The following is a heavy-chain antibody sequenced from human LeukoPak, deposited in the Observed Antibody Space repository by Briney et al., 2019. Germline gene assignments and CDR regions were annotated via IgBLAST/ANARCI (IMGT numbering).Heavy chain of an antibody. D-gene: IGHD6-19*01. CDR2: IYYRGST. Sequence: SETLSLTCTVSGGSISSSSYYGGWIRQPPGKGLEWSGSIYYRGSTYYNPSLKSRVTISVDTSKNQFSLKLSSVTAADTAVYYCARGTSGWYVGYYYYYYMDVWGKGTTVTVSS. CDR3: ARGTSGWYVGYYYYYYMDV. CDR1: GGSISSSSYY. V-gene: IGHV4-39*07. J-gene: IGHJ6*03.